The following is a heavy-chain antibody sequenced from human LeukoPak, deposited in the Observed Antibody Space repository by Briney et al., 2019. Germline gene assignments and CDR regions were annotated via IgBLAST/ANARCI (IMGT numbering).Heavy chain of an antibody. V-gene: IGHV1-2*02. J-gene: IGHJ4*02. CDR1: GYTFTDYY. Sequence: ASVKVSCKASGYTFTDYYMHWVRQAPGQGLEWMGWINPNSGGTNYAQKFQGRVTMTRDTSISTAYMELSRLRSDDTAVYYCARYGYGDSYFAYWGQVTLVTVSS. CDR2: INPNSGGT. CDR3: ARYGYGDSYFAY. D-gene: IGHD4-17*01.